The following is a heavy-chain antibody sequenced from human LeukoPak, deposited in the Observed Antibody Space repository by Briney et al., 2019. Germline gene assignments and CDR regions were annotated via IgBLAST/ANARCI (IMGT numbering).Heavy chain of an antibody. CDR1: GGSFSGYY. D-gene: IGHD5-18*01. CDR3: ARCGYSYGYPDAFDI. V-gene: IGHV4-34*01. Sequence: SETLSLTCAVYGGSFSGYYWSWIRQPPGKGLEWIGEINHSGSTNYNPSLKSRVTISVDTSKNQFSLKLSSVTAADTAVYYCARCGYSYGYPDAFDIWGQGTMVTVSS. CDR2: INHSGST. J-gene: IGHJ3*02.